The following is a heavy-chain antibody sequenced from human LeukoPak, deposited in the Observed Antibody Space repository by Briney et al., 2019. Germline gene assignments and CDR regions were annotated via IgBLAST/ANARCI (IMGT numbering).Heavy chain of an antibody. CDR2: IYYSGST. CDR1: GGSISSYY. CDR3: ARHPWIQLWSGGWFDP. V-gene: IGHV4-39*01. J-gene: IGHJ5*02. Sequence: PLETLSLTCTVSGGSISSYYWGWIRQPPGKGLEWIGSIYYSGSTYYNPSLKSRVTISVDTSKNQFSLKLSSVTAADTAVYYCARHPWIQLWSGGWFDPWGQGTLVTVSS. D-gene: IGHD5-18*01.